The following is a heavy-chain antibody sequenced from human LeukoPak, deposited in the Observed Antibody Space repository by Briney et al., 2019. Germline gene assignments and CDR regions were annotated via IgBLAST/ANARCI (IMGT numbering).Heavy chain of an antibody. J-gene: IGHJ2*01. Sequence: GGSLRLSCAASGFTFSSYSMNWVRQAPGKGLEWVSYISSSSSTIYYAGFVKGRFTISRDNAKNSLYLQMNSLRAEDTAVYYCARVGRSGSYWYFDLWGRGTLVTVSS. CDR1: GFTFSSYS. CDR3: ARVGRSGSYWYFDL. D-gene: IGHD3-3*01. CDR2: ISSSSSTI. V-gene: IGHV3-48*01.